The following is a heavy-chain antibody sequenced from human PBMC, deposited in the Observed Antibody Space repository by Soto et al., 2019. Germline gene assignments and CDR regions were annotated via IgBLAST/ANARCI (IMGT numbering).Heavy chain of an antibody. CDR3: ARAPRGFSTYDASLQIDS. V-gene: IGHV3-30*03. J-gene: IGHJ4*02. Sequence: QVQLVESGGGVVQPGRSLRLSCAASESTFSNSGMHWVRQAPGKGLKWVAVISNDGSDKYYADSVKGRFTISRENSKKTLCLQMNSLSPEDTAVYYCARAPRGFSTYDASLQIDSWGQGTMVTVSS. D-gene: IGHD5-12*01. CDR2: ISNDGSDK. CDR1: ESTFSNSG.